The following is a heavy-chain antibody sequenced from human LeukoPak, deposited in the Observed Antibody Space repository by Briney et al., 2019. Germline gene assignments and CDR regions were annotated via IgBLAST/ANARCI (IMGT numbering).Heavy chain of an antibody. CDR2: IRYDGSNK. D-gene: IGHD3-22*01. V-gene: IGHV3-30*02. CDR3: AKDRDYDSSGSIFDY. J-gene: IGHJ4*02. CDR1: GFTFSSYW. Sequence: GGSLRLSCAASGFTFSSYWMSWVRQAPGKGLEWVAFIRYDGSNKYYADSVKGRFTISRDNSKNTLYLQMNSLRAEDTAVYYCAKDRDYDSSGSIFDYWGQGTLVTVSS.